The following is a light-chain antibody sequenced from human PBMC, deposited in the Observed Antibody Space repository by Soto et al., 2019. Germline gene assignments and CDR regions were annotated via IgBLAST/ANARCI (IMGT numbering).Light chain of an antibody. CDR1: SSDVGAYYS. J-gene: IGLJ1*01. CDR2: GVT. V-gene: IGLV2-14*01. CDR3: SSYTSGSSHYV. Sequence: QSALTQPASVSGSPGQSITISCTRTSSDVGAYYSVSWYQHHPGKAPKLIIYGVTNRPSGVSNRFSGSKSGNTASLTISGLQAEDEADYHCSSYTSGSSHYVFGPGTKVTVL.